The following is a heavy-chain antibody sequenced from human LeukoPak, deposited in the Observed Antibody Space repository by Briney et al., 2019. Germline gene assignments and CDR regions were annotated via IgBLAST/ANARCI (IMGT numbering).Heavy chain of an antibody. D-gene: IGHD2-15*01. Sequence: PSETLSLACTVSGYSISSGYYWGWIRQPPGKGLEWIGSIYHSGSTYYNPSLKSRVTISVDTSKNQFSLKLSSVTAADTAVYYCARDEIEVVGATTFDYWGQGTLVTVSS. CDR3: ARDEIEVVGATTFDY. J-gene: IGHJ4*02. V-gene: IGHV4-38-2*02. CDR2: IYHSGST. CDR1: GYSISSGYY.